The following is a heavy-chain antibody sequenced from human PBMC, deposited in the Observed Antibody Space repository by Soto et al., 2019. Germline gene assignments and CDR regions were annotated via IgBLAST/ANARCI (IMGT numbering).Heavy chain of an antibody. J-gene: IGHJ4*02. CDR1: GFSLTTSGVG. Sequence: QITLKESGPPRVKPTQPLTLTCTFSGFSLTTSGVGVGWIRQPPGKALEWLALIYWDDDKRYSPSLESRLTITKDTSNNQVVLTMTSMDPVDTATYYCALRLPLGKHFDYWGQGTLVTVSS. V-gene: IGHV2-5*02. D-gene: IGHD7-27*01. CDR2: IYWDDDK. CDR3: ALRLPLGKHFDY.